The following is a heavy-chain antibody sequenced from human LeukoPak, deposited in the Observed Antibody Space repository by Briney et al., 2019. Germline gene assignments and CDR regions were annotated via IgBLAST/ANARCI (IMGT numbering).Heavy chain of an antibody. J-gene: IGHJ4*02. CDR3: ARGADSSGYYSIFYFDY. D-gene: IGHD3-22*01. CDR1: ASSISSYY. V-gene: IGHV4-59*01. Sequence: SETLSLTCTVSASSISSYYWNWIRQPPGKGLEWNGYIYYSGSTNYNPSLKSRVTISVDTSKNQFSLKLSSVTAADTAVYYCARGADSSGYYSIFYFDYWGQGTLVTVSS. CDR2: IYYSGST.